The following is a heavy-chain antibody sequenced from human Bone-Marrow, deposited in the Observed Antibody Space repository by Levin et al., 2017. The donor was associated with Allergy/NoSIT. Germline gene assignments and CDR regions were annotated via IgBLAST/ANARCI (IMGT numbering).Heavy chain of an antibody. CDR1: GYTFTSYG. CDR2: ISAYNGDT. CDR3: ARDSSGAPDY. D-gene: IGHD3-22*01. J-gene: IGHJ4*02. Sequence: EASVKVSCKASGYTFTSYGISWVRQAPGQGLEWMGWISAYNGDTNYAQELQGRVTMTTDASTSTAYMELRSLRSDDTAVYFCARDSSGAPDYWGQGTLVNVSS. V-gene: IGHV1-18*01.